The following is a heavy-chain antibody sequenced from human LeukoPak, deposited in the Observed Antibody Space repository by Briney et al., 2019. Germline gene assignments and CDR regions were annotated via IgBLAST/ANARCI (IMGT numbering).Heavy chain of an antibody. D-gene: IGHD1-26*01. CDR1: GFTFDDYA. J-gene: IGHJ2*01. Sequence: PGGSLRLSCAASGFTFDDYAMHWVRQAPGKGLEWVSGISWNSGSIGYADSVKGRFTISRDNAKNSLYLQMNSLRAEDMALYYCAKDNSGGSVGYFDLWGRGTLVTVSS. V-gene: IGHV3-9*03. CDR3: AKDNSGGSVGYFDL. CDR2: ISWNSGSI.